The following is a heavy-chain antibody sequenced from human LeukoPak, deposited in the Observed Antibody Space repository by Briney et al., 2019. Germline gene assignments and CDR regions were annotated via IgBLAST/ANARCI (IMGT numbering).Heavy chain of an antibody. CDR3: AKDPPVKVAGGRNWFDP. CDR1: GFTFSSYG. CDR2: ISGSGGST. Sequence: GGTLRLSCAASGFTFSSYGMSWVRQAPGKGLEWVSAISGSGGSTYYADSVKGRFTISRDNSKNTLYLQMNSLRAEDTAVYYCAKDPPVKVAGGRNWFDPWGQGTLVTVSS. D-gene: IGHD6-19*01. V-gene: IGHV3-23*01. J-gene: IGHJ5*02.